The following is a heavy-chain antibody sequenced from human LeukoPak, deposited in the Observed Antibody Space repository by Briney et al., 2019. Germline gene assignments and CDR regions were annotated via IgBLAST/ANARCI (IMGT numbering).Heavy chain of an antibody. CDR2: IWTDGSQK. J-gene: IGHJ3*02. CDR3: ASAVGAFDM. CDR1: GFTFSSYG. V-gene: IGHV3-33*01. Sequence: GGSLRLSCAASGFTFSSYGMHWIRQAPGKGLEWVAVIWTDGSQKYYADSMKGRFTISRDNSKNMVYLEMNSLRAEDTAVYYCASAVGAFDMWGQGTLVTVSS.